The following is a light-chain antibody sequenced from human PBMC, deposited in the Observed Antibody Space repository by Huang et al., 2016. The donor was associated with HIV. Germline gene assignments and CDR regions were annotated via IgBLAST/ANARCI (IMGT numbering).Light chain of an antibody. CDR1: QSISTY. J-gene: IGKJ1*01. CDR2: EAS. CDR3: HQSYTMPQT. Sequence: DIQMTQSPASLPASVGDRVTITCRASQSISTYLNWYQQKPGKAPKVLIYEASYLQSGVPSRFSGSGSGTDFTLTISSLQPEDFATYFCHQSYTMPQTFGQGPRWRSN. V-gene: IGKV1-39*01.